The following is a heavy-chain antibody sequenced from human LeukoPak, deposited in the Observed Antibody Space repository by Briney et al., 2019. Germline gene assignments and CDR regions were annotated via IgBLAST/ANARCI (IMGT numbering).Heavy chain of an antibody. CDR2: IYYSGST. CDR1: GGSISGYY. D-gene: IGHD3-16*01. CDR3: ASGGYYYYGMDV. Sequence: PSETLSLTCTVSGGSISGYYWSWIRQPPGKGLEWIGYIYYSGSTNYNPSLKSRVTISVDKSKNQFSLKLSSVTAADTAVYYCASGGYYYYGMDVWGQGTTVTVSS. V-gene: IGHV4-59*12. J-gene: IGHJ6*02.